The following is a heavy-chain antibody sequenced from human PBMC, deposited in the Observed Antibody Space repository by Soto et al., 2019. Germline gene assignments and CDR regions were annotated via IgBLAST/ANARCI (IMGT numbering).Heavy chain of an antibody. CDR2: ISGSGGST. V-gene: IGHV3-23*01. Sequence: PGGSLRLSCAASGFTFSSYAMSWVRQAPGKGLEWVSAISGSGGSTYYADSVKGRFTISRDNSKNTLYLQMNSLRAEDTAVYYCASRPHSSGWYFDYWGQGTLVTVSS. CDR3: ASRPHSSGWYFDY. J-gene: IGHJ4*02. CDR1: GFTFSSYA. D-gene: IGHD6-19*01.